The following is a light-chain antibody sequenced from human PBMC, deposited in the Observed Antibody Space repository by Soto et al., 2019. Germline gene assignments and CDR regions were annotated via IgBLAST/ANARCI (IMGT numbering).Light chain of an antibody. CDR2: GAS. CDR3: QQYNNWPPYS. CDR1: QSVSSN. V-gene: IGKV3-15*01. J-gene: IGKJ2*01. Sequence: EIVMTQSPATLSVSPGERATLSCRASQSVSSNFAWYQQKPGQAPRLLIYGASTRATGIPARFSGSGSGTEFTLTISSLQSEDFALYYDQQYNNWPPYSFGQGTKLEIK.